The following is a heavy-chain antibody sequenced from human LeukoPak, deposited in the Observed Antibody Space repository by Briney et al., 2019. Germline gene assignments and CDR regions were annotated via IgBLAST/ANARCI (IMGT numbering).Heavy chain of an antibody. V-gene: IGHV1-18*01. D-gene: IGHD6-13*01. CDR2: ISAYNGNT. J-gene: IGHJ6*02. CDR3: AGDLHRAYSSSWDYYYGMDV. Sequence: GASVKVSCKASGYTFTSYGISWVRQAPGQGLEWMGWISAYNGNTNYAQKLQGRVTMTTDTSTSTAYMELRSLRSDDTAVYYCAGDLHRAYSSSWDYYYGMDVWGQGTTVTVSS. CDR1: GYTFTSYG.